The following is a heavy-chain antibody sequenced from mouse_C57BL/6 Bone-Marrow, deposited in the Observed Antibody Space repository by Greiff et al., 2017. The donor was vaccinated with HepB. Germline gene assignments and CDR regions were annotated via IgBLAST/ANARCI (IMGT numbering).Heavy chain of an antibody. V-gene: IGHV1-55*01. CDR1: GYTFTSYW. D-gene: IGHD1-1*01. Sequence: QVQLKQPGAELVKPGASVKMSCKASGYTFTSYWITWVKQRPGQGLEWIGDIYPGSGSTNYNEKFKSKATLTVDTSSSTAYMQLSSLTSEDSAVYYCASGTTVVVHWYFDVWGTGTTVTVSS. CDR2: IYPGSGST. CDR3: ASGTTVVVHWYFDV. J-gene: IGHJ1*03.